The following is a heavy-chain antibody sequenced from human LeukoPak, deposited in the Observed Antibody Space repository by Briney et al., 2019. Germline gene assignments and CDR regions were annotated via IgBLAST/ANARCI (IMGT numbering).Heavy chain of an antibody. CDR1: GFTFSRYV. J-gene: IGHJ4*02. V-gene: IGHV3-23*01. Sequence: PGGSLRLSCGASGFTFSRYVMSWVRQAPGKGLEWVSAIGGSGSRTYYADSVRGRFTISRDNSENTLFLQMNSLRAEDTAVYYCAKAHNYCSGGSCYGGLDYWGQGTLVTVSS. CDR2: IGGSGSRT. D-gene: IGHD2-15*01. CDR3: AKAHNYCSGGSCYGGLDY.